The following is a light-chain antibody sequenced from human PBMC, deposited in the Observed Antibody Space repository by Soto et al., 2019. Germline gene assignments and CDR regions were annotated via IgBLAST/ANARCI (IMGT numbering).Light chain of an antibody. CDR3: QQYNKWPPLT. CDR1: QSVSSH. Sequence: EIVMKQSPATLSLSPGEGATLSCRASQSVSSHLAWYQQKPGQAPRLLIYAASKRATGVPDRFIGGGSETEFTLIISSLQSEDSAIYFCQQYNKWPPLTFGGGTRVEIK. V-gene: IGKV3-15*01. CDR2: AAS. J-gene: IGKJ4*01.